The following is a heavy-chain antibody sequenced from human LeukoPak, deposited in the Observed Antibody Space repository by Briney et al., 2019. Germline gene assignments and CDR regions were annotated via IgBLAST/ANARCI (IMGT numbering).Heavy chain of an antibody. CDR1: GFTFSSYS. V-gene: IGHV3-48*04. Sequence: GGSLRLSCAASGFTFSSYSMNWVRQASGKGLEWVSYISISSSTIYYADSVKGRFTISRDNAKNSLYLQMNSLRAEDTAVYYCARDARYYYDSSGYYQVDYWGQGTLVTVSS. CDR2: ISISSSTI. J-gene: IGHJ4*02. CDR3: ARDARYYYDSSGYYQVDY. D-gene: IGHD3-22*01.